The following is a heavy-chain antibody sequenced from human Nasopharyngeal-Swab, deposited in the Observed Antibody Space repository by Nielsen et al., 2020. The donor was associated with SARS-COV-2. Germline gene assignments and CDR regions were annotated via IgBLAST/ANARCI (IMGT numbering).Heavy chain of an antibody. CDR3: ARATITMIVVVDAFDI. J-gene: IGHJ3*02. CDR2: IYYSGST. V-gene: IGHV4-31*03. Sequence: SETLSPTCTVSGGSISSGGYYWSWIRQHPGKGLEWIGYIYYSGSTYYNPSLKSRVTISVDTSKNQFSLKLSSVTAADTAVYYCARATITMIVVVDAFDIWGQGTVVTVSS. D-gene: IGHD3-22*01. CDR1: GGSISSGGYY.